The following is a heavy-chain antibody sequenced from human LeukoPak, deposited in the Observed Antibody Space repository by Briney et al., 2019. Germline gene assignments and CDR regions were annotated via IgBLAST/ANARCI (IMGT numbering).Heavy chain of an antibody. J-gene: IGHJ4*02. CDR3: VRDRRHGDEGFGDH. CDR1: GYTFTAYF. V-gene: IGHV1-2*02. CDR2: INTKSGGT. Sequence: ASVRVSCTASGYTFTAYFLHWVRQAPGQGLEWMGWINTKSGGTKYAPRFQGRLTMTRDTSMNTAYVEVTGLTYDDTAVYFCVRDRRHGDEGFGDHWGQGTLVTVSS. D-gene: IGHD3-10*01.